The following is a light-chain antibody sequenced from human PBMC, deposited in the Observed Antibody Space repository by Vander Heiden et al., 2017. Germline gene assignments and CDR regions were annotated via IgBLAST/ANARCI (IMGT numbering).Light chain of an antibody. Sequence: EIVLTQSPATLSLSPGESATLSCRASQSVSNYLAWYQHKPGQAPRLLIYDASNRAAGIPARFSGSGSGTDFTLTISSLEPEDFAVYYCQQRSNWPPEVTFGGGTKVEIK. V-gene: IGKV3-11*01. J-gene: IGKJ4*01. CDR3: QQRSNWPPEVT. CDR1: QSVSNY. CDR2: DAS.